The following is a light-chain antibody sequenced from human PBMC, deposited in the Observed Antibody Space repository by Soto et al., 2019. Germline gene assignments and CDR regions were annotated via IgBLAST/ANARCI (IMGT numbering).Light chain of an antibody. J-gene: IGLJ1*01. CDR2: DNT. CDR1: SSNIGAGYD. CDR3: WCYVSSHTGSV. Sequence: QSVLTQPPSASGAPGQRVTISCTGSSSNIGAGYDVHWYQQLPGTAPKLIIYDNTNRPSGVPDRFSGSTSGTSASLAITGPQADDEDDYYCWCYVSSHTGSVFGTGTKVTVL. V-gene: IGLV1-40*01.